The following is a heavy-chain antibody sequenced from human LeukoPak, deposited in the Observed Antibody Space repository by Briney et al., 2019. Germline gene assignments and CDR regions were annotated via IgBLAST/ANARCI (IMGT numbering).Heavy chain of an antibody. J-gene: IGHJ4*02. CDR3: ALIAVAGTMGRYCFDY. CDR1: GGSISSSSFY. Sequence: PSETLSLTCTVSGGSISSSSFYWGWIRQPPGKGLEWVASVYYSGSTYYNPSLKSRVTISVDTSKNQFSLRLSSVTAADTAVYYCALIAVAGTMGRYCFDYWGQGSLVTVSS. D-gene: IGHD6-19*01. CDR2: VYYSGST. V-gene: IGHV4-39*01.